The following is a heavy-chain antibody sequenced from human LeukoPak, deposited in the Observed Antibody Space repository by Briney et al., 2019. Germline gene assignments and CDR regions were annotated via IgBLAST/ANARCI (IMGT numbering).Heavy chain of an antibody. D-gene: IGHD3-16*01. CDR3: ARDSRGTTFDY. CDR1: GFTFSSYS. J-gene: IGHJ4*02. Sequence: PGGSLRLSCAASGFTFSSYSMNWVRQAPGKGLEWVGQTNEHETEKYYGDAVRGRFTIYRDNAKNSLYLQMNSLRPEDTAVYYCARDSRGTTFDYWGQGTLVTVSS. CDR2: TNEHETEK. V-gene: IGHV3-7*01.